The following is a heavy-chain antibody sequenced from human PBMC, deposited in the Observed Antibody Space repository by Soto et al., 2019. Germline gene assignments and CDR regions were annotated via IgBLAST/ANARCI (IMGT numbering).Heavy chain of an antibody. CDR2: ISSSSSYI. D-gene: IGHD2-15*01. Sequence: GGSLRLSCAASGFTFSSYSMNWVRQAPGKGLEWVSSISSSSSYIYYADSVKGRFTISRDNAKNSLYLQMNSLIAEDTAVYYCARDFHGEYCSGGSCYSGYYFDYWGQGTLVTVSS. CDR1: GFTFSSYS. J-gene: IGHJ4*02. CDR3: ARDFHGEYCSGGSCYSGYYFDY. V-gene: IGHV3-21*01.